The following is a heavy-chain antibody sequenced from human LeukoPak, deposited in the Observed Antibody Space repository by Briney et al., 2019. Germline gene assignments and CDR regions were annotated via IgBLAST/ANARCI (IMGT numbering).Heavy chain of an antibody. Sequence: SETLSLTCTVSGYSISSGYYWGWIRQPPGKGLEWIGSIYHSGSTYYNPSLKSRVTISEDTSKNQFSLKLSSVTAADTAVYYCARITMVRGVIIVRLGYYFDYWGQGTLVTVSS. V-gene: IGHV4-38-2*02. CDR2: IYHSGST. CDR3: ARITMVRGVIIVRLGYYFDY. CDR1: GYSISSGYY. J-gene: IGHJ4*02. D-gene: IGHD3-10*01.